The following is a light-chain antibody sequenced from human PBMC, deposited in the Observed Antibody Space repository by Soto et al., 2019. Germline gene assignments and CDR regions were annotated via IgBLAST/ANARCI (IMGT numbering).Light chain of an antibody. J-gene: IGKJ1*01. CDR1: QNIRSR. Sequence: DFQMTQSPSTLSASVGDRVTITCRASQNIRSRLAWFQQKPGRAPKLLIDDASSLESGVPQRFSGSGSGTEFTRAISCLQTEGFSTYYWQHYHSYWTFGEGTKVDI. CDR3: QHYHSYWT. V-gene: IGKV1-5*01. CDR2: DAS.